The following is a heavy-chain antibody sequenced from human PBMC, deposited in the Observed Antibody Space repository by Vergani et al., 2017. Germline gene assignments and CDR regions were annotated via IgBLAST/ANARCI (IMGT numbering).Heavy chain of an antibody. CDR3: ARARYSSGWYDY. J-gene: IGHJ4*02. V-gene: IGHV3-15*01. CDR2: IKSKTDGGTT. D-gene: IGHD6-19*01. Sequence: EVQLVESGGGLVKPGGSLRLSCAASGFTFSNAWMSWVRQAPGKGLEWVGRIKSKTDGGTTDYAAPMKGRFTISRDDSKNTLYLQMNSLRAEDTAVYYCARARYSSGWYDYWGQGTLVTVSS. CDR1: GFTFSNAW.